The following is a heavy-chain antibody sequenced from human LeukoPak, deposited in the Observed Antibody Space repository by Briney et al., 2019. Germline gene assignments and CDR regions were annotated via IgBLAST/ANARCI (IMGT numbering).Heavy chain of an antibody. CDR3: ARVGTAMVLDY. D-gene: IGHD5-18*01. Sequence: QSGGSLRLSXAASGFTVSSNYMSWVRQAPGKGLEWVSVIYSGGSTYYADSVKGRFTISRDNSKNTLYLQMNSLRAEDTAVYYCARVGTAMVLDYWGQGTLVTVSS. J-gene: IGHJ4*02. CDR1: GFTVSSNY. V-gene: IGHV3-53*01. CDR2: IYSGGST.